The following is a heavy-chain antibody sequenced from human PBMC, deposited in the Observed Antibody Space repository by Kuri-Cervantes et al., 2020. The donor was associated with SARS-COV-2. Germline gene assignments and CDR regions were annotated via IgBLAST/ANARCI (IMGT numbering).Heavy chain of an antibody. V-gene: IGHV4-59*01. D-gene: IGHD6-19*01. Sequence: SETLSLTCTVSGGSISNYYWSWIRQPPGKGLEWIGYIYYSGSTNYNPSLNSRVTISVNTSKKKFSLKLSSVTAADTAVYYCARAVAGINWFDPWGQGTLVTVSS. CDR2: IYYSGST. CDR1: GGSISNYY. CDR3: ARAVAGINWFDP. J-gene: IGHJ5*02.